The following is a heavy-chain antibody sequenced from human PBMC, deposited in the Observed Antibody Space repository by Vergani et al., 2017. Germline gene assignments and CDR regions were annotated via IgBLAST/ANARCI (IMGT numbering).Heavy chain of an antibody. CDR1: GGTFSSYA. CDR3: AKSHGSGIGVVPASIIYYGMDV. D-gene: IGHD2-2*02. J-gene: IGHJ6*02. CDR2: IIPIFGTA. V-gene: IGHV1-69*01. Sequence: QVQLVQSGAEVKKPGSSVKVSCKASGGTFSSYAISWVRQAPGQGLEWMGGIIPIFGTANYAQKFQGRVTITADESKSTAYMELSSLRSEDTAVYYCAKSHGSGIGVVPASIIYYGMDVWGQGTTVTVSS.